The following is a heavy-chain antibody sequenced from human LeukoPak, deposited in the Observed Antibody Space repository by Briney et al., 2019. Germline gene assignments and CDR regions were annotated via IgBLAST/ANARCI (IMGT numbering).Heavy chain of an antibody. J-gene: IGHJ6*02. Sequence: GGSLRLSCTASGFTFSTSWMHWVRQAPGKGLEWVSSISTGSSDIYYADSMKGRFTISRDNAKNSLYLQMNSLRVEDTAVYYCARDAFASSWPNYYYGMDVWGQGTTVTVSS. V-gene: IGHV3-21*01. CDR3: ARDAFASSWPNYYYGMDV. CDR1: GFTFSTSW. CDR2: ISTGSSDI. D-gene: IGHD6-13*01.